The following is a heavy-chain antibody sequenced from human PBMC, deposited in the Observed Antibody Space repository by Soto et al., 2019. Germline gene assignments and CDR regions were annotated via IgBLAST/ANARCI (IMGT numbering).Heavy chain of an antibody. CDR1: GGSISSSSYY. J-gene: IGHJ6*02. D-gene: IGHD3-10*01. V-gene: IGHV4-39*01. CDR2: IYYSGST. CDR3: ARPGGSGRRYYYGMDV. Sequence: KTSETLSLTCTVSGGSISSSSYYWGWIRQPPGKGLEWIGSIYYSGSTYYNPSLKSRVTISVDTSKNQFSLKLSSVTAADTAVYYCARPGGSGRRYYYGMDVWGQGTTVTVS.